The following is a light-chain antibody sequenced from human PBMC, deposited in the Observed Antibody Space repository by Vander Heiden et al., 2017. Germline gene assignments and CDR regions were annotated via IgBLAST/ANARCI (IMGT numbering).Light chain of an antibody. J-gene: IGKJ4*01. V-gene: IGKV1-33*01. CDR3: LQYYNLGLT. CDR2: DAS. Sequence: DIQMTQSPSSLSASVGDRVTITCQASQDISNYLNWYQQKPGKAPKLLIYDASNLETGVPSRFSGSGSGTDFTFSISSLQPEDIATYYCLQYYNLGLTFGGGTKVEIK. CDR1: QDISNY.